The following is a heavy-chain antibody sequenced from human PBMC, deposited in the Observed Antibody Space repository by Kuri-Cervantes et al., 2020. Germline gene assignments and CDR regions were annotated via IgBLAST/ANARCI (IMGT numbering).Heavy chain of an antibody. CDR3: ARHSRIVGAATDAFDI. CDR1: GGSFSGFY. CDR2: IYYSGST. V-gene: IGHV4-34*01. J-gene: IGHJ3*02. D-gene: IGHD1-26*01. Sequence: SETLSLTCAVYGGSFSGFYWSWIRQPPGKGLEWIGSIYYSGSTYYNPSLKSRVTISVDTSKNQFSLKLSSVTAADTAVYYCARHSRIVGAATDAFDIWGQGTMVTVSS.